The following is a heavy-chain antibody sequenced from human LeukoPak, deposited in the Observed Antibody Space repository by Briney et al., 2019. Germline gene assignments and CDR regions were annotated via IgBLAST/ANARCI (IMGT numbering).Heavy chain of an antibody. D-gene: IGHD3-22*01. V-gene: IGHV3-53*01. CDR2: IYSGGST. Sequence: GGSLRLSCAASGFTVSSNYMSWVRQAPGKGLEWVSVIYSGGSTYYADSVKGRFTISRDNSKNTLYLQMNSLRAEDTAVYYCARAHHYYDGSGYDYWGQGTLVTVSS. J-gene: IGHJ4*02. CDR3: ARAHHYYDGSGYDY. CDR1: GFTVSSNY.